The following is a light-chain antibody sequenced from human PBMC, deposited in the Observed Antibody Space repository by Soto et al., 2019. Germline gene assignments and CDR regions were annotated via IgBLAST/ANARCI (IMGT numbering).Light chain of an antibody. CDR3: QQYDSSPVT. J-gene: IGKJ1*01. CDR1: QTVSSSY. CDR2: GAS. V-gene: IGKV3-20*01. Sequence: EIVLTQSPGTLSFSPGERATLSCRASQTVSSSYLAWYQPKPGQAPRLLIYGASSRATGIPDRFSGSRSGTDFTLTISRLEPEDFAVYYCQQYDSSPVTFGQGTKVEIK.